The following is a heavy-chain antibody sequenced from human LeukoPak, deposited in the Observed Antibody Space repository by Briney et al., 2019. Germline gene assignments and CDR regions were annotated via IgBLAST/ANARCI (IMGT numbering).Heavy chain of an antibody. CDR3: AREDSSGSGEDY. V-gene: IGHV3-7*01. CDR2: IQQDGSEK. Sequence: GGSLGLSCAASGFTFSPFWMSWARQPPGKGLGWVANIQQDGSEKYYVDSVKGRFTISRDNAKNSLYLQMNSLRAEDTAVYYCAREDSSGSGEDYWGQGTLVTVSS. CDR1: GFTFSPFW. J-gene: IGHJ4*02. D-gene: IGHD3-22*01.